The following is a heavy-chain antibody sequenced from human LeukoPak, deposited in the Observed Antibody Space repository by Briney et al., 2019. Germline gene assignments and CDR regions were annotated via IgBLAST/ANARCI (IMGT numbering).Heavy chain of an antibody. V-gene: IGHV3-74*01. CDR3: ERDEVGLGEVVFNF. Sequence: GGSLRLSCAASGFTFSSYWMHWVRQAPGKGLVWVSRINSDGSSTSYADSVKGRFTISRDNAKNTLYLQMNSLRAEDTAVYYWERDEVGLGEVVFNFWAQGKMATVFS. J-gene: IGHJ3*01. CDR2: INSDGSST. D-gene: IGHD3-16*01. CDR1: GFTFSSYW.